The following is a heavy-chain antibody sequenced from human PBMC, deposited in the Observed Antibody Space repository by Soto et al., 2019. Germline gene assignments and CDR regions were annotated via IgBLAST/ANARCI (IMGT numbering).Heavy chain of an antibody. CDR1: GYSFTSYW. Sequence: PGESLNTSCKVSGYSFTSYWIVWVRQMPGKGLEWMGIIYPGDSDTRYGPSFQGQVTISADKSISTAYLQWSSLKASDTAMYYCATNREYHSDAFDIWGQGTMVTVSS. J-gene: IGHJ3*02. CDR2: IYPGDSDT. V-gene: IGHV5-51*01. CDR3: ATNREYHSDAFDI. D-gene: IGHD6-6*01.